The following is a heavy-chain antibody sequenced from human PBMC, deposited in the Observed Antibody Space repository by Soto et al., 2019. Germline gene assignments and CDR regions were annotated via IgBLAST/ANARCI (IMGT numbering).Heavy chain of an antibody. V-gene: IGHV3-7*01. D-gene: IGHD6-19*01. CDR2: TRQDGGQS. CDR3: ARDGSTGWHFDS. J-gene: IGHJ4*02. CDR1: GFTLSSYW. Sequence: GSLRLACEASGFTLSSYWMSWIRQAPGKGLEWVANTRQDGGQSYLVDSVQGRFTISRDNAKNSVYLQMNSLRAEDTAVYYCARDGSTGWHFDSWGQGTLVTVSS.